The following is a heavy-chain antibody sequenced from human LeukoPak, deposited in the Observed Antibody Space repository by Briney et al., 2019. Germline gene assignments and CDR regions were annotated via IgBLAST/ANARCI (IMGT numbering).Heavy chain of an antibody. J-gene: IGHJ4*02. Sequence: PGGSLRLSCAASGFTFSSYAMSRVRQAPGKGLEWVAAITGNAGRTFYADSVKGRFTISRDNSKNMVDLQMDSLRAEDTAVYYCAKEEGFDYWGQGTLVTVSS. CDR3: AKEEGFDY. CDR2: ITGNAGRT. V-gene: IGHV3-23*01. CDR1: GFTFSSYA.